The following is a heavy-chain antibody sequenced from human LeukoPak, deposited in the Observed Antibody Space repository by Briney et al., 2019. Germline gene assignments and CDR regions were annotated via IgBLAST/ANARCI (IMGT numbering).Heavy chain of an antibody. V-gene: IGHV3-48*04. CDR1: GFTSSSFS. J-gene: IGHJ4*02. CDR2: IRSGGTNT. Sequence: PGGSLRLSCAASGFTSSSFSMNWVRQAPGKGLEWVSYIRSGGTNTDYTGSVKGRFTISRDNAKNSLYLQMNSLRAEDTAVYYCARMNYVSSGWGAPFDYWGQGTLVTVSS. D-gene: IGHD1-7*01. CDR3: ARMNYVSSGWGAPFDY.